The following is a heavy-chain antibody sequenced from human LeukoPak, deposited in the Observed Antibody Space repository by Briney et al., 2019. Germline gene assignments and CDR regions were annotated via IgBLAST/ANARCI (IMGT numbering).Heavy chain of an antibody. CDR1: GFPFSSNA. V-gene: IGHV3-23*01. Sequence: AESLCLSCAASGFPFSSNAMSWVRQAPGQGLEWVSTISNSEDSTYYADPVRGRFTISRYNSENTLFLRMNSLRVEDTAVYYCAKATGSLLWGQGTLVIVSS. D-gene: IGHD1-14*01. CDR2: ISNSEDST. J-gene: IGHJ4*02. CDR3: AKATGSLL.